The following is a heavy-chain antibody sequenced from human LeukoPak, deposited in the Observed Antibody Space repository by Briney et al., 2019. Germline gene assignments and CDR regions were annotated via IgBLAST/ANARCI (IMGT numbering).Heavy chain of an antibody. V-gene: IGHV4-4*07. D-gene: IGHD3-22*01. Sequence: TSETLSLTCTVSGGSISSYYWSWIRQPAGKGLEWIGRIYTSVSTNYNPSLKSRVTMSVDTSKNQFSLKLSSVTAADTAVYYCARDRIYYYDSSGYRVDAFDIWGQGTMVTVSS. CDR1: GGSISSYY. CDR2: IYTSVST. CDR3: ARDRIYYYDSSGYRVDAFDI. J-gene: IGHJ3*02.